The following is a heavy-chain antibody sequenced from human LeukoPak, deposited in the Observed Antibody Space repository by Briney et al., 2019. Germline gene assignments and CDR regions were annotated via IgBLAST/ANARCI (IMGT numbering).Heavy chain of an antibody. D-gene: IGHD3-10*01. Sequence: GGSLRLSCAASGFTFDDYAMHWVRQAPGKGLEWVSGISWNSGIIGYADSVKGRFTISRDNAKKSLYLQMNSLRPEDTALYYCAKGPYYYGSEMAPPDYWGQGTLVTVSS. CDR3: AKGPYYYGSEMAPPDY. CDR2: ISWNSGII. CDR1: GFTFDDYA. J-gene: IGHJ4*02. V-gene: IGHV3-9*01.